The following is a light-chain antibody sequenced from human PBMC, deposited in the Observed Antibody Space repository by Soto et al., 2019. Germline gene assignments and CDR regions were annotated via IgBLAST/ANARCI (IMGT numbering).Light chain of an antibody. V-gene: IGLV2-14*01. J-gene: IGLJ1*01. Sequence: QSVLTQPASVSGSPGQSITISCTRTSSDIGGYNYVSWYQQHPGKAPKLMIFDVSNRPSGVSSRFSGSKSGNTASLTISGLQAEDEADYYCSSYTSFSTFSYVFGTGTKVTVL. CDR2: DVS. CDR1: SSDIGGYNY. CDR3: SSYTSFSTFSYV.